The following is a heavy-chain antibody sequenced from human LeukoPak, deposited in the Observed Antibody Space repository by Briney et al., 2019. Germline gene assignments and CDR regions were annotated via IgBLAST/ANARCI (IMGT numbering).Heavy chain of an antibody. CDR2: IYSGGST. CDR3: ARDAIAVAGNGY. J-gene: IGHJ4*02. V-gene: IGHV3-66*01. CDR1: GFTVSSNY. D-gene: IGHD6-19*01. Sequence: GGSLRLSCAASGFTVSSNYMSWVRQAPGKGLEWVSVIYSGGSTYYADSVKGRFTISRDNSKNTLYLQMNSLRAEDTAVYYCARDAIAVAGNGYWGQGTLVTVSS.